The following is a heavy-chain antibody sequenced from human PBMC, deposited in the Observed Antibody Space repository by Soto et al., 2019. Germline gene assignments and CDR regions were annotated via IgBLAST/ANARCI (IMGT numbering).Heavy chain of an antibody. J-gene: IGHJ4*02. D-gene: IGHD6-19*01. V-gene: IGHV4-59*11. CDR1: GGSISGHY. Sequence: SETLSLTCTVSGGSISGHYWTWIRQPPGKGLEWIGYIFYSGSTNYNPSLKSRVTISVDTSKNQSSLKLSSVTAADTAVYYCARVGSSGWSPDYWGPGTLVTVS. CDR2: IFYSGST. CDR3: ARVGSSGWSPDY.